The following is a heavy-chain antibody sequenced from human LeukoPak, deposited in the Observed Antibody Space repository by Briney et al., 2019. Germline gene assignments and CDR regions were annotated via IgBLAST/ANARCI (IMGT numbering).Heavy chain of an antibody. CDR3: ARCGGFDYLDDY. D-gene: IGHD5-12*01. J-gene: IGHJ4*02. CDR2: INHSGNT. V-gene: IGHV4-34*01. CDR1: GGSFSDYY. Sequence: SETLSLTCAVYGGSFSDYYWTWIRQPPGKGLEWIGEINHSGNTEYNPSLKTRVTISVDTSKNQFSLKMSPVTAADTAVYYCARCGGFDYLDDYWGQGTLVAVSS.